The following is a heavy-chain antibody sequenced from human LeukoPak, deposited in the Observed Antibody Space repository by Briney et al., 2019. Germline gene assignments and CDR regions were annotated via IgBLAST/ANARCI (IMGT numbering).Heavy chain of an antibody. J-gene: IGHJ5*02. CDR2: VHYSGTT. V-gene: IGHV4-59*01. CDR1: DGSITNND. D-gene: IGHD3-10*01. CDR3: ARLVRGVRGWGDFDP. Sequence: PSETLSLTCTVSDGSITNNDWSWVRQTPGKGLEFIGYVHYSGTTYYNPSLKSRVTISVDTSKNQFSLKLSSVTAADTAVYYCARLVRGVRGWGDFDPWGQGTLVTVSS.